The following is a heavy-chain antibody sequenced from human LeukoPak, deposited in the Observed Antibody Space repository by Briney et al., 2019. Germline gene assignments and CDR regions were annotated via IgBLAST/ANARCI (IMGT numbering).Heavy chain of an antibody. V-gene: IGHV1-2*02. CDR2: INPNSGGT. D-gene: IGHD3-22*01. Sequence: ASVKVSCKASGYTFTGYYMHWVRQAPGQGLEWMGWINPNSGGTNYAQKFQGRVTMTRDTSISTAYMELSRLRSDDTAVYYCARDGTPMIVVVISYSYYMDVWGKGTTVTISS. CDR3: ARDGTPMIVVVISYSYYMDV. CDR1: GYTFTGYY. J-gene: IGHJ6*03.